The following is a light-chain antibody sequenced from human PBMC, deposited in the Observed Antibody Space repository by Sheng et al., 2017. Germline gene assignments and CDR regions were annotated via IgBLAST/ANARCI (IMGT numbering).Light chain of an antibody. CDR1: SSDLGSFNL. V-gene: IGLV2-23*02. Sequence: QSALTQPDSVSGSPGQSITISCIGTSSDLGSFNLVSWYQQHPGKAPKLLIYEVSKRSVGVSSRFSGSKSGTTASLTISGLQAEDEADYYCCSYADDNTLFGGGTTLTVL. CDR3: CSYADDNTL. J-gene: IGLJ3*02. CDR2: EVS.